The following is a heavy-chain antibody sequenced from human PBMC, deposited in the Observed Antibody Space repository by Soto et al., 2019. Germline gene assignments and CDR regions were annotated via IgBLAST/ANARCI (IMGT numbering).Heavy chain of an antibody. CDR2: IYYSGST. V-gene: IGHV4-31*03. CDR3: AREGYDSSGLGTY. Sequence: LSLTCTVSGGSISSGGYYWSWIRQHPGKGLEWIGYIYYSGSTYYNPSLKSRVTISVDTSKNQFSLKLSSVTAADTAVYYCAREGYDSSGLGTYWGQGTLVTVSS. CDR1: GGSISSGGYY. J-gene: IGHJ4*02. D-gene: IGHD3-22*01.